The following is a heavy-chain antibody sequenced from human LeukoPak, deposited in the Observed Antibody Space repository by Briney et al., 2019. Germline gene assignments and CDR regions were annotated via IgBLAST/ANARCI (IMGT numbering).Heavy chain of an antibody. CDR1: GFTFSSYW. J-gene: IGHJ5*02. Sequence: PGGSLRLSCAASGFTFSSYWMHWVRQAPGKGLVWVSRINTDGSSTSYADSVKGRFTISRDNAKNTLYLQMNSLRAEDTAVYYCARDSYYDSQYWFDPWGQGTLVTVSS. CDR2: INTDGSST. CDR3: ARDSYYDSQYWFDP. V-gene: IGHV3-74*01. D-gene: IGHD3-22*01.